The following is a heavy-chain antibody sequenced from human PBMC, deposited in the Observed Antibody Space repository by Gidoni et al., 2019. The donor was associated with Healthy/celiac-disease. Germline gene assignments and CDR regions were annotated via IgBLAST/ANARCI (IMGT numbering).Heavy chain of an antibody. Sequence: QVQLQESGPGLVKPSGTLSLTCAVSGGPTSSSNWWSWVRQPPGKGLEWIGEMYHSGSTNYNPSLKSRVTISVDKSKNQFSLKLSSVTAADTAVYYCARVVISVAGTFIDPWGQGTLVTVSS. V-gene: IGHV4-4*02. CDR2: MYHSGST. J-gene: IGHJ5*02. CDR3: ARVVISVAGTFIDP. D-gene: IGHD6-19*01. CDR1: GGPTSSSNW.